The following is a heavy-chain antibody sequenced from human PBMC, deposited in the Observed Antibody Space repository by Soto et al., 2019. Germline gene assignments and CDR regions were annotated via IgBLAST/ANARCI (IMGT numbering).Heavy chain of an antibody. CDR3: ARDAGYDGLDV. J-gene: IGHJ6*02. V-gene: IGHV3-13*01. Sequence: EVQLVESGGGVVQSGGSLGLSCAASGFTFSTYDMHWVRQRPGKGLEWVSLIGTAGDTYFPDSVKGRFTVSRDNAKNSFYLQMYNLKAGDTAVYYCARDAGYDGLDVWGRGTTVFVSS. CDR2: IGTAGDT. CDR1: GFTFSTYD.